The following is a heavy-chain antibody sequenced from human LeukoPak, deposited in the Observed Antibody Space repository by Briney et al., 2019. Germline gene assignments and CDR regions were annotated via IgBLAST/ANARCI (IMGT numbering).Heavy chain of an antibody. CDR1: GGSFSGYY. J-gene: IGHJ5*02. D-gene: IGHD1-26*01. V-gene: IGHV4-34*01. Sequence: PSETLFLTCAVYGGSFSGYYWSWIRQPPGKGLERIGEINHSGSTNYNPSLKSRVTISVDTSKNQFSLKLSSVTAADTAVYYCARGRRIVNNWFDPWGQGTLVTVSS. CDR3: ARGRRIVNNWFDP. CDR2: INHSGST.